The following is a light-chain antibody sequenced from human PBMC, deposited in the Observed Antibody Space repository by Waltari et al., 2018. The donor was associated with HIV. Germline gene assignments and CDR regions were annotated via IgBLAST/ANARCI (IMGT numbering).Light chain of an antibody. Sequence: QSTLTQPASVSGSPDQSITIPSTGSPSAFGLSTFLPCYQQHPGGVPKVIIYEVFSRPSGISSRFSGSRSANTASLTISWLQPEDEADYYCASFTSNYTLIFGGGTKVTVL. CDR3: ASFTSNYTLI. CDR2: EVF. CDR1: PSAFGLSTF. V-gene: IGLV2-14*01. J-gene: IGLJ2*01.